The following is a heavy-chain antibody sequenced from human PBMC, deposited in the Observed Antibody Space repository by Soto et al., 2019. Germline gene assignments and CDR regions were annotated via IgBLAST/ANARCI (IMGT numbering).Heavy chain of an antibody. J-gene: IGHJ4*02. CDR3: AKPYSSSWYGPFDY. Sequence: EVQLVESGGGLVKPGGSLRLSCAASGFTFSSYSMNWVRQAPGKGLEWVSTISGSGDNTFYADSVKGRFTISRDNSKNTLYLPMSSLRAEDTAVYYCAKPYSSSWYGPFDYWGQGTLVTVSS. D-gene: IGHD6-13*01. V-gene: IGHV3-23*04. CDR2: ISGSGDNT. CDR1: GFTFSSYS.